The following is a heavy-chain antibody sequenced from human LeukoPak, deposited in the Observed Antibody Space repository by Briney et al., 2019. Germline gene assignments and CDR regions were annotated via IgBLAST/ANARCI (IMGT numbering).Heavy chain of an antibody. CDR1: GFTFSSYG. Sequence: GGSLRLSCAASGFTFSSYGMPWVRQAPGKGLEWVAVISYDGSNKYYADSVKGRFTISRDNSKNTLYLQMNSLRAEDTAVYYCAKFRDSSSWYGYFDYWGQGTLVTVSS. CDR3: AKFRDSSSWYGYFDY. CDR2: ISYDGSNK. V-gene: IGHV3-30*18. D-gene: IGHD6-13*01. J-gene: IGHJ4*02.